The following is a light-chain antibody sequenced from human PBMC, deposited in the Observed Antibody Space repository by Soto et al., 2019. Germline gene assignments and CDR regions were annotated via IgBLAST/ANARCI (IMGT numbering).Light chain of an antibody. CDR2: AAS. CDR3: QQYYSYPGT. V-gene: IGKV1-8*01. J-gene: IGKJ1*01. Sequence: AIRMTQSPSSLSASTGDRVTITCRASQGISSYLAWYQQKPGKAPKLLIYAASTLQSGVPSRFSGSGSGTDFTLTISCLQSEDFATYDCQQYYSYPGTFGQGTKVDIK. CDR1: QGISSY.